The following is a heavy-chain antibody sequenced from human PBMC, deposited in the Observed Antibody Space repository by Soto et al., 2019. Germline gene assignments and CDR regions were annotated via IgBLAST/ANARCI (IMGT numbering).Heavy chain of an antibody. V-gene: IGHV4-59*08. CDR2: MYYGGRT. D-gene: IGHD2-15*01. CDR1: GGSISSYY. Sequence: SETLSLTCTVSGGSISSYYWSWIRQPPGKGLEWIGYMYYGGRTNYNPSLKSRVTISVDTSKMQVSLKLSSVTAADTAVYFCARGTPSPLIVRSSRGPWFDPWGQGISVTVSS. J-gene: IGHJ5*02. CDR3: ARGTPSPLIVRSSRGPWFDP.